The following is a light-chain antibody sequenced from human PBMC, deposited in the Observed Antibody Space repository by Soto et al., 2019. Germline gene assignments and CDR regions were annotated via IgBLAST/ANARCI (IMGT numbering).Light chain of an antibody. J-gene: IGKJ2*01. V-gene: IGKV1-5*03. Sequence: DIQMTQSPSTLSASVGDRGTITCRASQSINSWLAWYQQKPGRAPNLLIYWASTLKSGVPSRFSGSGSGTEFTLTISSLQPDDFATYCCQHDNSFSRFTFGQGTKLEIK. CDR1: QSINSW. CDR3: QHDNSFSRFT. CDR2: WAS.